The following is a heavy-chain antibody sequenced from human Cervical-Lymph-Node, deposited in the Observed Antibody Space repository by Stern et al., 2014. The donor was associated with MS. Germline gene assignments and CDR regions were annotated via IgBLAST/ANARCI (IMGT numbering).Heavy chain of an antibody. Sequence: VQLVQSGAEVKKPGSSVKVSCKASGGSFSNYAISWVRQAPGQGLEWMGGIITLFGTGHYAERFEGRVTITADESTSAAYMELSSLRSDDTAVYYCARDRMAVAGTWDYYYYYGMDVWGQGTTVTVSS. CDR1: GGSFSNYA. J-gene: IGHJ6*02. D-gene: IGHD6-19*01. V-gene: IGHV1-69*01. CDR3: ARDRMAVAGTWDYYYYYGMDV. CDR2: IITLFGTG.